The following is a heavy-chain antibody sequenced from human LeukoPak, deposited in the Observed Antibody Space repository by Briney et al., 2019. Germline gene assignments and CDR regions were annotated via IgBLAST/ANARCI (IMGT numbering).Heavy chain of an antibody. CDR1: GFTFSSYA. CDR2: ISYDGSNK. J-gene: IGHJ6*03. CDR3: ARGDSSGCYMDV. Sequence: GGSLRLSCAAFGFTFSSYAMHWVRQAPGKGLEWVAVISYDGSNKYYADSVKGRFTISRDNSKNTLYLQMNSLRAEDTAVYYCARGDSSGCYMDVWGKGTTVTVSS. V-gene: IGHV3-30*01. D-gene: IGHD6-19*01.